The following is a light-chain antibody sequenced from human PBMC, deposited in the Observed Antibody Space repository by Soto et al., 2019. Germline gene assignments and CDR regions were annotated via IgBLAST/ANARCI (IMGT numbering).Light chain of an antibody. J-gene: IGLJ3*02. CDR1: SSDIGSNT. CDR3: ATWDDSLNGQGV. Sequence: QSVLTQPPSASGTPGQRVTISCSGSSSDIGSNTVNWYQQLPGTAPKLLIYRDNHRPSGIPDRFSGSKSGTSASLDISGLQSEDEADYYCATWDDSLNGQGVFGGGTKLTVL. V-gene: IGLV1-44*01. CDR2: RDN.